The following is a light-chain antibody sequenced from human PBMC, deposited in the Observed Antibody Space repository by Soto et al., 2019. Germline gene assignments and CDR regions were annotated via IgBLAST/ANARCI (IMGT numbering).Light chain of an antibody. V-gene: IGLV2-14*01. J-gene: IGLJ1*01. Sequence: QSALTQPASVSGSPGQSITISCTGTSSDIGGYNFVSWYQHHPGTAPKLMIFAVSNRPSGVSNRCSGSKSGNTASLTISGLQPEDEADDFCYSYTSSSTNVFGSGTKLTVL. CDR2: AVS. CDR1: SSDIGGYNF. CDR3: YSYTSSSTNV.